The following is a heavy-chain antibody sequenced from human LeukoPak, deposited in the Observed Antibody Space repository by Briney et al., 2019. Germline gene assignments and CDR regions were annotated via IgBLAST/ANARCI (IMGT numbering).Heavy chain of an antibody. CDR2: IYYSGST. V-gene: IGHV4-39*07. Sequence: PSETLSLTCTVSGGSISSSSYYWGWIRQPPGKGLEWIGSIYYSGSTYYNPSLKSRVTISVDTSKNQFSLKLSSVTAADTAVYYCARGGLGTIDYWGQGTLVTVSS. CDR3: ARGGLGTIDY. J-gene: IGHJ4*02. CDR1: GGSISSSSYY. D-gene: IGHD6-19*01.